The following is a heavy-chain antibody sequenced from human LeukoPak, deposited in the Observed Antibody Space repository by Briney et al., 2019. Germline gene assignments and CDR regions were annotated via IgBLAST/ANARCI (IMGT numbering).Heavy chain of an antibody. CDR3: ATFLLKTISIAPLAFDI. CDR1: GYSISSGYY. V-gene: IGHV4-38-2*01. Sequence: TTSETLSLTCAVSGYSISSGYYWGWIRQPPGKGLEWIGSIYYSGSTYYNPSLKSRVTISVDTSKNQFSLKLSSVTAADTAVYYCATFLLKTISIAPLAFDIWGQGTMVTVSS. D-gene: IGHD3-3*01. CDR2: IYYSGST. J-gene: IGHJ3*02.